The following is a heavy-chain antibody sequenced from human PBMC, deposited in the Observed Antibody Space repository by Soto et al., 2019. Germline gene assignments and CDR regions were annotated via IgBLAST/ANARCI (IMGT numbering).Heavy chain of an antibody. CDR1: GGSFSTYT. D-gene: IGHD5-12*01. V-gene: IGHV1-69*10. CDR3: AILTPITGVY. J-gene: IGHJ4*02. CDR2: IIPMFGII. Sequence: SVKVSCKVSGGSFSTYTLTWVRQAPGQGLGWMGGIIPMFGIINYAQKFQGRVTITADRSTTTAYMELIGLRSDDTAVYYCAILTPITGVYWGQGAQVTVSS.